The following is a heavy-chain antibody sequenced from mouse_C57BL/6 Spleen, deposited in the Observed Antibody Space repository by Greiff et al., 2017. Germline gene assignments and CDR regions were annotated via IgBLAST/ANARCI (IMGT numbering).Heavy chain of an antibody. D-gene: IGHD2-3*01. Sequence: QVQLQQSGAELVRPGTSVKVSCKASGYAFTNYLIEWVKQRPGHGLEWIGVINPGSGGTNYNEKFKGKATLTADKSSSTAYMQLSSLTSEDSEVYFCAVSYDGYYVFAYWGQGTLVTVSA. CDR1: GYAFTNYL. CDR2: INPGSGGT. V-gene: IGHV1-54*01. J-gene: IGHJ3*01. CDR3: AVSYDGYYVFAY.